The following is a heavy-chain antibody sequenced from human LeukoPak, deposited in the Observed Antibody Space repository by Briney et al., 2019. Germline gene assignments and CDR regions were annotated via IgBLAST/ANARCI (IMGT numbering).Heavy chain of an antibody. CDR3: ARDRGDGYNYEGLDF. CDR2: INAGYGNT. J-gene: IGHJ4*02. CDR1: GYTFTSYG. D-gene: IGHD5-24*01. V-gene: IGHV1-18*01. Sequence: ASVKVSCKASGYTFTSYGISWVRQAPGQGLEWMGWINAGYGNTKYSQKFQGRVTLTSDTSANTAHMDLSSLKSEDTAVYYCARDRGDGYNYEGLDFWGQGTLVTVSS.